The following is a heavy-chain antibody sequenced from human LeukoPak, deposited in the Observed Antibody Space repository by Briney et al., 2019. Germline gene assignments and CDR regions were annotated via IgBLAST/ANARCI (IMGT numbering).Heavy chain of an antibody. CDR1: GFTFSTYT. D-gene: IGHD5-18*01. CDR3: VRDDDVDTAMVMYFDY. J-gene: IGHJ4*02. Sequence: GGSLRLSCAASGFTFSTYTMNWVRQAPGKGLEWVSSISSSSSFIYYAGSVKGRFTISRDNANKSLYLQMNSLRAEDSAVCYCVRDDDVDTAMVMYFDYWGQGTLVTVSS. CDR2: ISSSSSFI. V-gene: IGHV3-21*01.